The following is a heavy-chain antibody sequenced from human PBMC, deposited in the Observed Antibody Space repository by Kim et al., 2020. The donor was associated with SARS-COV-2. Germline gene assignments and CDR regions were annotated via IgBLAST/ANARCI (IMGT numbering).Heavy chain of an antibody. D-gene: IGHD3-10*01. V-gene: IGHV3-20*04. Sequence: GGSLRLSCVASGFDFGNFGMSWVRQVPGKGLQWVSHINWNGGATSYADSVRGRFTISRDNAKNSLFLQMNSLRTEDTAFYYCARLPHFSGARSYLWDYWGQGDLITVSS. CDR1: GFDFGNFG. CDR3: ARLPHFSGARSYLWDY. CDR2: INWNGGAT. J-gene: IGHJ4*02.